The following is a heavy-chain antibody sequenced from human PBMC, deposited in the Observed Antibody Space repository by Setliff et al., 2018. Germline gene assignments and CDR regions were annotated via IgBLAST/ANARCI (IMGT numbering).Heavy chain of an antibody. CDR1: GDSFSSATHY. V-gene: IGHV4-61*09. J-gene: IGHJ4*02. CDR3: ARGSYYDSSGYSPDFFDY. D-gene: IGHD3-22*01. Sequence: SETLSLTCSVSGDSFSSATHYWGWIRQTPGRGLEWIGHIYTSGSTNYNPSLKSRVTISVDTSKNQFSLKLSSVTAADTAVYYCARGSYYDSSGYSPDFFDYWGQGTLVTVSS. CDR2: IYTSGST.